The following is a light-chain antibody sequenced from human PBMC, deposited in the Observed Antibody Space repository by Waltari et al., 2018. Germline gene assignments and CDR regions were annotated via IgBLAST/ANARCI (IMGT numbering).Light chain of an antibody. V-gene: IGLV2-8*01. CDR1: SRDVGDYTY. CDR3: SSYAGSNNLM. Sequence: HSALTQHPSASGSPGQSVTISCTGSSRDVGDYTYVSWYQQHPGKAPKHMISEVTKRPSGLPVRFSGSKSGNAASLTVSGLQAEDEADYYCSSYAGSNNLMFGGGTKVTVL. J-gene: IGLJ3*02. CDR2: EVT.